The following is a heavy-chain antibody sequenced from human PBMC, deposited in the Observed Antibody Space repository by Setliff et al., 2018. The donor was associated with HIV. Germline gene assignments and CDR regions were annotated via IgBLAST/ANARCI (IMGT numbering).Heavy chain of an antibody. V-gene: IGHV1-18*01. CDR1: DYIFTSFH. J-gene: IGHJ4*02. CDR2: INVYNGHT. D-gene: IGHD5-18*01. CDR3: ARAVGYSYAIFDY. Sequence: ASVKVSCKASDYIFTSFHITWVRQAPGQGLEWVGRINVYNGHTTYAQKFQGRVTITRDTSASTAYMELSSLRSGDTAVYYCARAVGYSYAIFDYWGQGTLVTVSS.